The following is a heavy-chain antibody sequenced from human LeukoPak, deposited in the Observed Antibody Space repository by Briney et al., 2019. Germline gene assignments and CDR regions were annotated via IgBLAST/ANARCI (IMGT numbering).Heavy chain of an antibody. Sequence: GGSLRLSCAASGFTFSSYEMNWVRQAPGKGLEWVSYMSSSGSMTWYADSVKGRFTISRDNAKRSLYLQMNSLRVEDTAVYYCARGGYYGAGARYEYWGQGTLVTVSS. CDR3: ARGGYYGAGARYEY. J-gene: IGHJ4*02. V-gene: IGHV3-48*03. D-gene: IGHD3-10*01. CDR2: MSSSGSMT. CDR1: GFTFSSYE.